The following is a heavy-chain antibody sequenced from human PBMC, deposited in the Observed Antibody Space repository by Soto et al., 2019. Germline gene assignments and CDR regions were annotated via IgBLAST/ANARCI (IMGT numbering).Heavy chain of an antibody. CDR2: INYGGST. Sequence: ASETLSLTCTVSGGSISSSGYYWGWIRQPPGKGLEWIGRINYGGSTYYNPSLKSRVTISVDTSKNQFSLKLSSVTAADTAVYYCARLPHYGDPIAGFWGQGTLVTVPQ. D-gene: IGHD4-17*01. CDR1: GGSISSSGYY. J-gene: IGHJ4*02. V-gene: IGHV4-39*01. CDR3: ARLPHYGDPIAGF.